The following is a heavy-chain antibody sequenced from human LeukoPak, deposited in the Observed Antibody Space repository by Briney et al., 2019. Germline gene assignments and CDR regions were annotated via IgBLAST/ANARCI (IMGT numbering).Heavy chain of an antibody. Sequence: ASVKVSCKASGYTFTSYGISWVRQAAGKGLEWMGWISAYNGNTNYAQKLQGRVTMTTDTSTSTAYMELRSLRSDDTAVYYCARDKYYYGSGGYYRKTDFDYWGQGTLVTVSS. J-gene: IGHJ4*02. V-gene: IGHV1-18*01. CDR3: ARDKYYYGSGGYYRKTDFDY. CDR1: GYTFTSYG. CDR2: ISAYNGNT. D-gene: IGHD3-10*01.